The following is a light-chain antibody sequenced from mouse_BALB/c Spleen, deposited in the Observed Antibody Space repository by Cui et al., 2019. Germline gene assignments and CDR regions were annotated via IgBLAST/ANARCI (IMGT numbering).Light chain of an antibody. J-gene: IGKJ4*01. CDR1: QNVGTN. V-gene: IGKV6-15*01. Sequence: DIVMTQSQKFMSTSVGDRVSVTCKASQNVGTNVAWYQQKPEESPKPLIYSTSYRYSGVPDRFTGSGSGTDFTLTISNVQSEDMANYFCQQYNTYPHTFGAGTKLEIK. CDR2: STS. CDR3: QQYNTYPHT.